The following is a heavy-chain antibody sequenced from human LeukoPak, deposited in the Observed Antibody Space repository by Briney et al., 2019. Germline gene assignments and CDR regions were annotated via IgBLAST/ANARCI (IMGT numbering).Heavy chain of an antibody. Sequence: GGSLTLSCAAPGFAFSSYAMQCVRQPPGGGLGWVAIISYDGIIEIYTDSVKGRFTISRDNFKNTLFLQMNRLRDEDAAVYYCARDISTGWSIKYFFDYWGQGSLVTVSS. J-gene: IGHJ4*02. V-gene: IGHV3-30*04. CDR2: ISYDGIIE. CDR1: GFAFSSYA. D-gene: IGHD6-19*01. CDR3: ARDISTGWSIKYFFDY.